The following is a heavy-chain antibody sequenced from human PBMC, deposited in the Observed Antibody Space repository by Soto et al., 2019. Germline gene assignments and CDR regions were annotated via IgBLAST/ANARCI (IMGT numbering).Heavy chain of an antibody. D-gene: IGHD1-1*01. J-gene: IGHJ4*02. CDR3: AKQEGVGYNYGHFDY. CDR2: ISYDGSNK. CDR1: GFTFSSYG. Sequence: QVQLVESGGGVVQPGRSLRLSCAASGFTFSSYGIHWVRQAPGKGLEWGAVISYDGSNKYYADSVKGRFTISRDNAKNTLSLQMNSLRAEDTAVYYCAKQEGVGYNYGHFDYWGQGTLVTVSS. V-gene: IGHV3-30*18.